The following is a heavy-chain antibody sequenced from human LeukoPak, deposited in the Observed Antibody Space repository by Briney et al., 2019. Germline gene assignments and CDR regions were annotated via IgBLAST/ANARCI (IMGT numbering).Heavy chain of an antibody. CDR1: GFTFSVYS. CDR3: ATSDLDN. CDR2: ISSSSSTI. J-gene: IGHJ4*02. Sequence: PGGSLRLSCAASGFTFSVYSMNWVRQAPGKGLEWVSYISSSSSTIYYADSVKGRFTISRDNAKNSVFLQMNSLRGEDTAVYYCATSDLDNWGQGSLVTVSS. V-gene: IGHV3-48*04.